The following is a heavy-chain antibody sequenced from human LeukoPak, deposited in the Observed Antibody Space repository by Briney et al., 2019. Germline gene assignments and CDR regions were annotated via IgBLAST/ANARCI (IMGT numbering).Heavy chain of an antibody. CDR2: ISPIFGTA. D-gene: IGHD3-10*01. Sequence: EASVKVSCKASGYTFTGYYMHWVRQAPGQGLEWMGWISPIFGTANYAQKFQGRVTITTDESTSTAYMELSSLRSEDAAVYYCARGGMVRGTRSLDYYHMDVWGKGTTVTVSS. V-gene: IGHV1-69*05. CDR3: ARGGMVRGTRSLDYYHMDV. CDR1: GYTFTGYY. J-gene: IGHJ6*03.